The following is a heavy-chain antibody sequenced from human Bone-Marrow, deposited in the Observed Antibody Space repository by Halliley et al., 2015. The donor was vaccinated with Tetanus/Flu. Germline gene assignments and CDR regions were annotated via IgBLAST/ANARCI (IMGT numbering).Heavy chain of an antibody. D-gene: IGHD6-19*01. J-gene: IGHJ4*02. CDR3: ARERRAVAGTPFDY. V-gene: IGHV1-18*04. Sequence: QVQLVQSGAEVKKPGASVKVSCKASGYTFTNNGINWVRQAPGQGLEWMGWISVYNGHTNFAQNFQGRITMTTDTSTNTAYMELRGLRSDDTAVYYCARERRAVAGTPFDYWGQGTLLTVSS. CDR2: ISVYNGHT. CDR1: GYTFTNNG.